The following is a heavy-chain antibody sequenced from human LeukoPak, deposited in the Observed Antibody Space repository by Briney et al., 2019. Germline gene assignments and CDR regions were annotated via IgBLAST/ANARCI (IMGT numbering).Heavy chain of an antibody. CDR3: ARGIAAAALDNGMDV. CDR1: GGSISSGDYY. V-gene: IGHV4-30-4*01. Sequence: PSETLSLTCTVSGGSISSGDYYWSWIRQPPGKGLEWIGYIYYSGSTYYNPSLRSRVTISVDTSKNQFSLKLSSVTAADTAVYYCARGIAAAALDNGMDVWGQGTTVTVSS. J-gene: IGHJ6*02. CDR2: IYYSGST. D-gene: IGHD6-13*01.